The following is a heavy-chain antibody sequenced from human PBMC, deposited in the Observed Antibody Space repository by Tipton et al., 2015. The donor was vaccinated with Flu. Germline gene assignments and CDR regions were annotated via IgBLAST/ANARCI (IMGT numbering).Heavy chain of an antibody. D-gene: IGHD7-27*01. Sequence: RSLRLSCAASGFRFDEYAMHWVRQAPGKGLEWVSGINWNNGALGYADSVKGRFTISRDSAKSSLYLQMNSLRTDDTAFYYCTRDPTHFNWGQGYFDLWGRGALVTVSS. CDR3: TRDPTHFNWGQGYFDL. J-gene: IGHJ2*01. CDR2: INWNNGAL. CDR1: GFRFDEYA. V-gene: IGHV3-9*01.